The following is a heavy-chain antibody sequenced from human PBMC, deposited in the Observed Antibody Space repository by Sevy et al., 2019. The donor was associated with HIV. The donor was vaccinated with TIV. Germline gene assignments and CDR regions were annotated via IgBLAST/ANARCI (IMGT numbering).Heavy chain of an antibody. D-gene: IGHD3-16*01. Sequence: GGSLRLSCTASGFTFGDYAMSWFRQAPGKGLEWVGFIRTTASGGTTDYAASVKGTFIISRDDSKLFAYLQMNSLKTEDTDVYYCARSFSVTWYLHYWGQGTLVTVSS. CDR1: GFTFGDYA. V-gene: IGHV3-49*03. CDR3: ARSFSVTWYLHY. J-gene: IGHJ4*02. CDR2: IRTTASGGTT.